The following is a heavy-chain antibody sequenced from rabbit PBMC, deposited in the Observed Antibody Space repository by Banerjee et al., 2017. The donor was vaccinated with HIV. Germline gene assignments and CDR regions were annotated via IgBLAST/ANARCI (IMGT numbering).Heavy chain of an antibody. J-gene: IGHJ4*01. Sequence: QEQLVESGGGLVQPEGSLTLTCTASGFSFSGSYYMCWVRQAPGKGLEWIACIYTSSGSTYYASWAKGRFTISKTSSTTVTLQMTSLTAADTATYFCARDFDAVTMTHFNLWGQGTLVTVS. D-gene: IGHD4-1*01. CDR1: GFSFSGSYY. CDR2: IYTSSGST. V-gene: IGHV1S45*01. CDR3: ARDFDAVTMTHFNL.